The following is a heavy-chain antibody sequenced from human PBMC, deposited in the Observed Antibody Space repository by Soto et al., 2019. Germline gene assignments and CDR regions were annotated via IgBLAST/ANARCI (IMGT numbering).Heavy chain of an antibody. J-gene: IGHJ6*02. CDR2: IDWDDDK. CDR3: ARIAAAGTGGAGYYGMDV. CDR1: GFSLSTSGMC. Sequence: SGPTLVNPTQTLTLTCTFSGFSLSTSGMCVSWIRQPPGKALEWLALIDWDDDKYYSTSLKTRLTISKDTSKNKVVLTMTNMDPVDTATYYCARIAAAGTGGAGYYGMDVWGQGTTVTVSS. D-gene: IGHD6-13*01. V-gene: IGHV2-70*01.